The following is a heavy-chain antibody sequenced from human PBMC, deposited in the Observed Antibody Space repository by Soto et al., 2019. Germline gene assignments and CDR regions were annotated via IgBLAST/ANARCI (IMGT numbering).Heavy chain of an antibody. CDR3: ARRLRYYYYYGMDG. D-gene: IGHD3-9*01. CDR2: ISSSSSYT. CDR1: GFTFSDYY. Sequence: PGGSLRLSCAASGFTFSDYYMSWIRQAPGKGLEWVSYISSSSSYTNYADSVKGRFTISRDNAKNSLYLQMNILRAEDTAVYYCARRLRYYYYYGMDGGGQGTTVTVAS. V-gene: IGHV3-11*06. J-gene: IGHJ6*02.